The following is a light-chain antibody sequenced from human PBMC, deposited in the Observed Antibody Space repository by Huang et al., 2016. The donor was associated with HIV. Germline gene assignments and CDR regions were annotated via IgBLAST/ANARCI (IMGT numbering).Light chain of an antibody. CDR2: SAS. J-gene: IGKJ1*01. CDR1: QSVNSNY. Sequence: EIVLTQSPGTLSLSPGEGGTLSCRASQSVNSNYLAWYQHVPGQAPRLLIYSASCRSTGIPDRFSGSGSGTDFTLTISRLEPEDYAVYYCQQYGTSPLTFGQGTKVEVK. CDR3: QQYGTSPLT. V-gene: IGKV3-20*01.